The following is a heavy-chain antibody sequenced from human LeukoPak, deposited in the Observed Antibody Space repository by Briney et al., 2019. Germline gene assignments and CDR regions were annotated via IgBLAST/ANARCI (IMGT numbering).Heavy chain of an antibody. V-gene: IGHV3-48*03. Sequence: GGSLRLSCAASGFTFSSYEMNWVRQAPGKGLEWVSYISSSGSTIYYAESVKGRFTISRDNAKNSLSLQMNSLRAENTAVYYCARGFTGWVTSPIDYWGQGALVTVSS. CDR3: ARGFTGWVTSPIDY. CDR2: ISSSGSTI. CDR1: GFTFSSYE. D-gene: IGHD2-2*01. J-gene: IGHJ4*02.